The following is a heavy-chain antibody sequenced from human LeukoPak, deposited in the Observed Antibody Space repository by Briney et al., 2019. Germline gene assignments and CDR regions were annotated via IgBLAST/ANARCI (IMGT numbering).Heavy chain of an antibody. Sequence: PGRSLRLSCAASGFTFDDYAMHWVRQAPGKGLEWVSGISWNSGSIGYADSVKGRFTISRDNAKNSLYLQMNSLRAEDTALYYCARTSTSRNYYYYGMDVWGQGTTVTVSS. D-gene: IGHD5-24*01. V-gene: IGHV3-9*01. CDR2: ISWNSGSI. CDR1: GFTFDDYA. CDR3: ARTSTSRNYYYYGMDV. J-gene: IGHJ6*02.